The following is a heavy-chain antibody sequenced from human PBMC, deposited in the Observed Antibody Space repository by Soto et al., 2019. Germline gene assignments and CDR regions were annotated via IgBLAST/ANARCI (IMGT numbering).Heavy chain of an antibody. CDR1: GFTFGNNP. Sequence: EVQLLESGGGLVQPGGSLRLSCAAFGFTFGNNPMSWVRQAPGQGRDWVSAISGVGGTTYYADSVKGRFTISRDNSKNTLFLQMNSLRAEDAAVYYCAKFFVETGSNSGWPWSFHYWGQGTLVTVSS. CDR3: AKFFVETGSNSGWPWSFHY. CDR2: ISGVGGTT. D-gene: IGHD6-25*01. V-gene: IGHV3-23*01. J-gene: IGHJ4*02.